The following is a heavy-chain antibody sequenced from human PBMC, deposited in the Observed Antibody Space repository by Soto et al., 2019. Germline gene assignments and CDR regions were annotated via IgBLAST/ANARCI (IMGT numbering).Heavy chain of an antibody. CDR1: GFTFSSYA. CDR3: ARVGANSWFDP. V-gene: IGHV3-48*01. CDR2: ISSGSGII. J-gene: IGHJ5*02. Sequence: GGSLRLSCAASGFTFSSYAMNWVRQAPGKGLEWVSYISSGSGIIYYADSVKGRFTISRDNAKNSLYLHMNSLRAEDTAVDYCARVGANSWFDPWGQGTLVPSPQ. D-gene: IGHD1-26*01.